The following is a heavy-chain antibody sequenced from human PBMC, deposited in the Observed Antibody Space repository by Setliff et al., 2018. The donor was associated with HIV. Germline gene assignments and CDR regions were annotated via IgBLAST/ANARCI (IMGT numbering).Heavy chain of an antibody. CDR3: IPGGSSSIFFPH. D-gene: IGHD2-2*01. CDR1: GFIFGDYA. V-gene: IGHV3-23*01. CDR2: ISSGDFAT. J-gene: IGHJ4*02. Sequence: GGSLRLSCAASGFIFGDYAMSWVRQAPGKGLEWVSAISSGDFATYFADSVKGRFTISRDNSKKTLYLQMSSLRTEDTAVYYCIPGGSSSIFFPHWGRGTLVTVSS.